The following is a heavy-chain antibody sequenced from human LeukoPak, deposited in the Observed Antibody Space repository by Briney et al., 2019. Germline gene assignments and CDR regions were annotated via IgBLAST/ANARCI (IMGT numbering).Heavy chain of an antibody. CDR3: ARDREYNYGRDY. D-gene: IGHD5-18*01. V-gene: IGHV3-66*01. J-gene: IGHJ4*02. CDR2: IYPGGST. CDR1: GLTVSDNY. Sequence: GGSLTLSCAASGLTVSDNYMSWVRQAPGKGLEWLSVIYPGGSTYYADYAQGRFTITRDNSKNTLILQMNSLRAGDTAVYHCARDREYNYGRDYWGRGTLVTVSS.